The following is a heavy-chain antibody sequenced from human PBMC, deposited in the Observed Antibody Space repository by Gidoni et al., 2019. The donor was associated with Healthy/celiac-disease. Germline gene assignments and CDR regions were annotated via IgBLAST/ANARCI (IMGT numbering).Heavy chain of an antibody. Sequence: EVQLVESGGGLVKPGGSRRLYCAASGGTVSSNYMSGVRQAPGKGLEGVSVIYSGGRTSYADSLTGRFTISRDNSKPTLYLQMNSLRAEDTAVYYCARSGGWGSGSYYSYYYYGMDVWGQGTTVTVSS. J-gene: IGHJ6*02. CDR3: ARSGGWGSGSYYSYYYYGMDV. D-gene: IGHD3-10*01. V-gene: IGHV3-66*02. CDR2: IYSGGRT. CDR1: GGTVSSNY.